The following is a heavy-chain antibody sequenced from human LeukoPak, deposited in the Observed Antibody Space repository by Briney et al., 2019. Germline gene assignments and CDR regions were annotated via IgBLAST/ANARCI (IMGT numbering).Heavy chain of an antibody. J-gene: IGHJ6*02. CDR1: GFSFRNYW. CDR2: IKEDGSEK. CDR3: ARDRPRAV. V-gene: IGHV3-7*03. Sequence: GGSLRLSCAASGFSFRNYWMSWARQPPGKGLEWVATIKEDGSEKYYVDSVEGRFTISRDNSKNTVYLQMNSLRAEDTAVYFCARDRPRAVWGQGTTVTVSS.